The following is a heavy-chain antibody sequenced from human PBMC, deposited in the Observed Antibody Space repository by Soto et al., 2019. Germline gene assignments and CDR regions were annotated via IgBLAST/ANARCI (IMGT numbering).Heavy chain of an antibody. D-gene: IGHD3-22*01. CDR3: ARKKIDWFDP. CDR1: GFTFSSYW. Sequence: EVQLVESGGGLVQPGGSLRLSCSASGFTFSSYWIHWVRQTPGKGLVWVSRISGDGSSTTYADSVKGRFTISRDNAKNTVYLQMNSLRAEDPAVYYCARKKIDWFDPWGQGTLVTVSS. CDR2: ISGDGSST. V-gene: IGHV3-74*01. J-gene: IGHJ5*02.